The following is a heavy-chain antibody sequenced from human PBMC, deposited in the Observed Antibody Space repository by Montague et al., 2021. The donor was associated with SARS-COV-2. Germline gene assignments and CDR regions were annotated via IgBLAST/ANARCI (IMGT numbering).Heavy chain of an antibody. V-gene: IGHV4-4*07. CDR1: GGSISSYY. D-gene: IGHD6-13*01. Sequence: SETLSLTCSVSGGSISSYYWSWIRQPAGKALEWIGRIYSNEDTTXDPSLKSRVTMSVDTSKNQFSLKMTSVSAADTAVYYCVRVSLAAAATRSDYWGQGTLVTVSS. J-gene: IGHJ4*02. CDR3: VRVSLAAAATRSDY. CDR2: IYSNEDT.